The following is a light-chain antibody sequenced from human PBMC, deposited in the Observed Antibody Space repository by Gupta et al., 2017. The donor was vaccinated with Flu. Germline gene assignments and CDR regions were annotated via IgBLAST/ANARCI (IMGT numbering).Light chain of an antibody. CDR1: QSVSGGY. J-gene: IGKJ4*01. CDR3: QQPSGLT. Sequence: EIVLTQSPATLSLSPGERATLSCRASQSVSGGYLGWYQQKPGQAPRLLIFDTSNSATGIPARFSGSGSGTDFTLTISSLEPEDFAVYYCQQPSGLTVGGGTKVEIK. CDR2: DTS. V-gene: IGKV3-11*01.